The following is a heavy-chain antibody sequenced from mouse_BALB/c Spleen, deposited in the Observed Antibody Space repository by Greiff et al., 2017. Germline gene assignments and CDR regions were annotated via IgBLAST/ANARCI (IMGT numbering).Heavy chain of an antibody. Sequence: EVQLVESGGGLVKPGGSLKLSCAASGFTFSSYAMSWVRQTPEKRLEWVATISSGGSYTYYPDSVKGRFTISRDNAKNTLYLQMSSLRSEDTAMYYCARRSGSYWYFDVWGAGTTVTVSS. V-gene: IGHV5-9-3*01. CDR2: ISSGGSYT. J-gene: IGHJ1*01. CDR3: ARRSGSYWYFDV. CDR1: GFTFSSYA. D-gene: IGHD1-1*01.